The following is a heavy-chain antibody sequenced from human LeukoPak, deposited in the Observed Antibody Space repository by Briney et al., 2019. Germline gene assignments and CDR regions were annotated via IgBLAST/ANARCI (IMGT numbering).Heavy chain of an antibody. CDR3: VRDLDWAFDY. D-gene: IGHD3-9*01. Sequence: GGSLRLSCAASGFTFSSFTMNWVRQAPGTGLEWISFIFHRSETMSYADSVQGRFTISRDNAKNSLFLQMNSLRVEDTAVHFCVRDLDWAFDYWGQGVLVTVSS. V-gene: IGHV3-48*01. J-gene: IGHJ4*02. CDR1: GFTFSSFT. CDR2: IFHRSETM.